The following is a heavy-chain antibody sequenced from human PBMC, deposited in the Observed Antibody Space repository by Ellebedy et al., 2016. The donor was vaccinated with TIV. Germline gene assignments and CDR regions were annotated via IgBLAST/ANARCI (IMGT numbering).Heavy chain of an antibody. CDR3: AGRVGLDY. J-gene: IGHJ4*02. Sequence: GESLKISCAASGFTFSSYWVTWVRQAPGKGLEWVANIKQDGSEKYYVDSVKGRFTISRDNAKNSLYLQMNSLRAEDTAVYYCAGRVGLDYWGQGTLVTVSS. D-gene: IGHD3-10*01. CDR1: GFTFSSYW. V-gene: IGHV3-7*03. CDR2: IKQDGSEK.